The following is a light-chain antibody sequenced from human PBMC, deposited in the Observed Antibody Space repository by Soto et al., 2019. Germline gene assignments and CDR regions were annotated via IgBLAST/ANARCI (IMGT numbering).Light chain of an antibody. CDR3: QQRSNWGT. J-gene: IGKJ1*01. V-gene: IGKV3-11*01. Sequence: VFRECPATISLCSPAKANPTLRASQSVNTYLAWYQQKPGQAPRLLIYDASNRATGIPVRFTGSGSGTAFTLTLSTLEPEDFAVYYCQQRSNWGTCGKGTKVDIK. CDR2: DAS. CDR1: QSVNTY.